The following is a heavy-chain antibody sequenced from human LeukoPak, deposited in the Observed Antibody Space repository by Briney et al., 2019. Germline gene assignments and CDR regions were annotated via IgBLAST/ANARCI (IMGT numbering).Heavy chain of an antibody. D-gene: IGHD6-19*01. V-gene: IGHV4-59*02. CDR1: GGSVSSSY. J-gene: IGHJ4*02. Sequence: PSETLSLTCTFSGGSVSSSYWTWIRQPPGKALEWIGYILYSGSTNYNPSLKSRGTVSVDTSKNQFSLKLSSVTAADTAVYYCGRLTGWNTIDYWGQGILVTVSS. CDR2: ILYSGST. CDR3: GRLTGWNTIDY.